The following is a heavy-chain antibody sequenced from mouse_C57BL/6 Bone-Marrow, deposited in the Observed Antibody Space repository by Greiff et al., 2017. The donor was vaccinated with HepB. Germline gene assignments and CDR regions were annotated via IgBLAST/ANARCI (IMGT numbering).Heavy chain of an antibody. CDR3: ARHERVYYDYDGAWFAY. Sequence: QVQLQQSGAELVKPGASVKLSCKASGYTFTEYTIHWVKQRSGQGLEWIGWFYPGSGSIKYNEKFKDKATLTEDKSYSTVYLELSRLTSEDAAVYFCARHERVYYDYDGAWFAYWGQGTLVTVSA. D-gene: IGHD2-4*01. V-gene: IGHV1-62-2*01. CDR2: FYPGSGSI. CDR1: GYTFTEYT. J-gene: IGHJ3*01.